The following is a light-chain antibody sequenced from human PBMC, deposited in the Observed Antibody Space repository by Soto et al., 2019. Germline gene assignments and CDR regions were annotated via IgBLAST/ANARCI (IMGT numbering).Light chain of an antibody. V-gene: IGKV3-11*01. CDR2: DAS. Sequence: EIVLTQSPATLSLSPGERATLFCRVSQSVSSYLAWYQQKPGQAPRLLIYDASNRATGIPARFSGSGSGTDFTLTISSLEPEDFAVYYCQQRSDWPPITFGQGTRLEIK. J-gene: IGKJ5*01. CDR3: QQRSDWPPIT. CDR1: QSVSSY.